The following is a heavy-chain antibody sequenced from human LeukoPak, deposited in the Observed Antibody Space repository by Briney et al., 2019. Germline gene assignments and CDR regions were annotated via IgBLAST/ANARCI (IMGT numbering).Heavy chain of an antibody. J-gene: IGHJ5*02. D-gene: IGHD2-2*01. Sequence: ASVKVSCKASGYTFTGYYMHWVRQAPGQGLEWMGWINPNSGGTNYAQKFQGRVTMTRDTSISTAYMELSRLRSDDTAVYYCATPYCSSTSCYYYWFDPWGQGTLVTVSS. CDR3: ATPYCSSTSCYYYWFDP. CDR1: GYTFTGYY. CDR2: INPNSGGT. V-gene: IGHV1-2*02.